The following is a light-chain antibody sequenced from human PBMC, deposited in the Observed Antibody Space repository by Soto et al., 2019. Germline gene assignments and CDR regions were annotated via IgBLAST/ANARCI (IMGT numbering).Light chain of an antibody. Sequence: DVHMTQSPSTLSASVGDRVTITCRASESIATWLAWYQLKPGKAPKLLIYDASRLESGVPSRFSGGGSGKEFTLTISDLQPDDFATYYCHQYNSYFGQGTKLEI. V-gene: IGKV1-5*01. CDR2: DAS. CDR1: ESIATW. CDR3: HQYNSY. J-gene: IGKJ2*01.